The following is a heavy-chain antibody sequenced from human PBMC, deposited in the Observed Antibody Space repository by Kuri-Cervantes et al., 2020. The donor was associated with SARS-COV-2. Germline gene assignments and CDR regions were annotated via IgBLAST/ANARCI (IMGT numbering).Heavy chain of an antibody. V-gene: IGHV4-4*07. D-gene: IGHD3-3*01. CDR3: ARQMMSSITIFGVVITRNWFDP. Sequence: SETLSLTCTVSGGSISSYYWSWIRQPAGKGLEWIGRIYTSGSTNYNPSLKSRVTMSVDMSKNQFSLKLSSVTAADTAVYYCARQMMSSITIFGVVITRNWFDPWGQGTLVTVSS. CDR2: IYTSGST. J-gene: IGHJ5*02. CDR1: GGSISSYY.